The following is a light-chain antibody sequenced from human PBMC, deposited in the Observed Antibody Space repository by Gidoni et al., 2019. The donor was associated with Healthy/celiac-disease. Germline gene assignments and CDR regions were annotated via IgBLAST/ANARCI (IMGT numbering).Light chain of an antibody. CDR2: DAS. J-gene: IGKJ4*02. CDR3: QQYDNLPLT. Sequence: IPIPQSPSSLSASAGDRVTITCQASQAISNYLNWYQQKPGKAPKLLIYDASNLETGVPSRFSGSGSGTDFTFTISSLQPEDIATYYCQQYDNLPLTFGGGTKVEIK. CDR1: QAISNY. V-gene: IGKV1-33*01.